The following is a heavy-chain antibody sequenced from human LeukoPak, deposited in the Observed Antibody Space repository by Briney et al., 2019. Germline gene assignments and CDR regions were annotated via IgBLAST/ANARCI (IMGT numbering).Heavy chain of an antibody. V-gene: IGHV3-23*01. J-gene: IGHJ4*02. CDR3: ARDGGGYLDY. Sequence: GGSLRLSCTASEITLSSYGMNWVRQAPGKGLEWVSGISWSGSGGSTYYADSVKGRFIVSRDNSKNTLYLQMNSLRAEDTAVYYCARDGGGYLDYWGQGTLVTVSS. CDR2: ISWSGSGGST. CDR1: EITLSSYG. D-gene: IGHD3-16*01.